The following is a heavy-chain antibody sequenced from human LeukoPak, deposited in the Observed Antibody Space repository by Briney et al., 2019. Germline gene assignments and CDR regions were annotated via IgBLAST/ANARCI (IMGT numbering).Heavy chain of an antibody. CDR2: INPNSGGT. V-gene: IGHV1-2*02. CDR1: GYTFTGYY. J-gene: IGHJ6*03. Sequence: GASVKVSCKASGYTFTGYYMNWVGQAPGQGLEWMGWINPNSGGTNYAQKFQGRVTMTRYTSISTAYMELSRLRSDDTAVYYCARDVRGGYALYYYYYYYMGVWGKGTTVTVSS. CDR3: ARDVRGGYALYYYYYYYMGV. D-gene: IGHD5-12*01.